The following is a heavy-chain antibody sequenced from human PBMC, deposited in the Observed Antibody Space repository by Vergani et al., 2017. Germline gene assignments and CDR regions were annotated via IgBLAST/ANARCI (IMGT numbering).Heavy chain of an antibody. D-gene: IGHD4-17*01. V-gene: IGHV4-30-4*01. CDR3: ADHGDTDPVPPYYYMDG. CDR2: IYYSGCT. J-gene: IGHJ6*03. CDR1: GGSISSGDYY. Sequence: QVQLQESGPGLVKPSQTLSLTCTVSGGSISSGDYYWGWIRQPPGKGLEWNGYIYYSGCTYSNPSLKSRVTISVDTSKNQFSWKLSSVTAADTAVYYCADHGDTDPVPPYYYMDGGGKGTTVTVYS.